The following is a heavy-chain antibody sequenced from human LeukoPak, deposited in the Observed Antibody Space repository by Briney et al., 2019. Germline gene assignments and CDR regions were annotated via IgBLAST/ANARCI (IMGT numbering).Heavy chain of an antibody. CDR3: ARGAAGYSYG. D-gene: IGHD5-18*01. CDR2: IYYSGST. V-gene: IGHV4-59*01. CDR1: GGSFSGYY. J-gene: IGHJ4*02. Sequence: SSETLSLTCAVYGGSFSGYYWSWIRQPPGKGLEGIGHIYYSGSTNYNPSLKSRVTISIDTSKNQFSLRLSSVTAADTAVYYCARGAAGYSYGWGQGTLVTVSS.